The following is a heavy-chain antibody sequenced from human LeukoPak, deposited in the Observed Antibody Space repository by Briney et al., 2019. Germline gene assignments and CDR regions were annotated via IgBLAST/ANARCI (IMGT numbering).Heavy chain of an antibody. CDR1: GFTFSSYG. CDR3: ARSWEWELLGGFDY. CDR2: IWYDGSNK. Sequence: GGSLRLSCAASGFTFSSYGMHWVRQPPGKGLEWVAVIWYDGSNKYYADSVKGRFTISRDNSKNTLHLQMNSLRAEDTAVYYCARSWEWELLGGFDYWGQGTLVTVSS. J-gene: IGHJ4*02. D-gene: IGHD1-26*01. V-gene: IGHV3-33*01.